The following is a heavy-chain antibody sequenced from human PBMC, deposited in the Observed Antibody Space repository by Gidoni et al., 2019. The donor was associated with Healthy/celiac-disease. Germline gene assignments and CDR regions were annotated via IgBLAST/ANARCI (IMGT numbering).Heavy chain of an antibody. CDR1: GDSVSGNSAA. Sequence: QVQLQQSPPGLVQPSQTLSLPCPISGDSVSGNSAAWHWIRQSPSRGLEWLGRTYYRSKWYNDYAVSVKSRITINPDTSKNQFSLQLNSVTPEDTAVYYCARAGWLQSRGFDYWGQGTLVTVSS. CDR2: TYYRSKWYN. V-gene: IGHV6-1*01. D-gene: IGHD5-12*01. J-gene: IGHJ4*02. CDR3: ARAGWLQSRGFDY.